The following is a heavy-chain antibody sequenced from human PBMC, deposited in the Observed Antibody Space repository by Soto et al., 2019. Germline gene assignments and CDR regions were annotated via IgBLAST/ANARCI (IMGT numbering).Heavy chain of an antibody. V-gene: IGHV1-18*01. CDR3: AGSRGSSWSPRVLDFDY. Sequence: QVQLVQSGAEVKKPGASVKVSCKASGYTFTSYGITWVRQAPGQGLEWMGWISAYNGNTNYAQKLQGRVTMTTDTSTSTGYMELRSLRSDDTAVYYCAGSRGSSWSPRVLDFDYWGQGTLVTVSS. CDR1: GYTFTSYG. J-gene: IGHJ4*02. CDR2: ISAYNGNT. D-gene: IGHD6-13*01.